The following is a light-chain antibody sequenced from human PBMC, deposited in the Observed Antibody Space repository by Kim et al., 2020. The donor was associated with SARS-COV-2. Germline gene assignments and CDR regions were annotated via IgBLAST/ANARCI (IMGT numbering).Light chain of an antibody. CDR3: QQSNNWPPLT. Sequence: YPGERATLSCRASQTINNKLVWYQQKPGQAPRLLIYDATTRATGIPARFIGSGSETDFTLTISSLQYEDFAVYYCQQSNNWPPLTFGQGTKVDIK. CDR1: QTINNK. CDR2: DAT. V-gene: IGKV3-15*01. J-gene: IGKJ1*01.